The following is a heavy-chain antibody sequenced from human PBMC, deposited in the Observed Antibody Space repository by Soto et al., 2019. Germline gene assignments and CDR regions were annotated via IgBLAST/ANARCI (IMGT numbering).Heavy chain of an antibody. J-gene: IGHJ6*02. CDR1: GVTFSSHS. Sequence: EVQLVESGGGLVQPGGSLRLSCTASGVTFSSHSMVWVRQAPGKGLEWVSYISSGSSSIYYADSVKGRFTTSRDNAKNSTYLQMNRLRVKDTGVYYCARELGFDAVARMDVWGQGTTVTVSS. CDR2: ISSGSSSI. V-gene: IGHV3-48*01. CDR3: ARELGFDAVARMDV. D-gene: IGHD6-19*01.